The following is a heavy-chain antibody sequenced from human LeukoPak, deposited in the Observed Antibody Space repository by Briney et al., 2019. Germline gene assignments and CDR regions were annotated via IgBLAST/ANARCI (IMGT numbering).Heavy chain of an antibody. CDR2: INWNGGSI. CDR1: GFTFDDYG. CDR3: ARSAGIWSGYYYYMDV. D-gene: IGHD3-3*01. J-gene: IGHJ6*03. V-gene: IGHV3-20*01. Sequence: GGSLRLSCAASGFTFDDYGMSWVRQAPGKGLEWVSGINWNGGSIGYADSVKGRFTITRDNAKKSLYLQMNSLRAEDTALYHCARSAGIWSGYYYYMDVWGKGTTVTVSS.